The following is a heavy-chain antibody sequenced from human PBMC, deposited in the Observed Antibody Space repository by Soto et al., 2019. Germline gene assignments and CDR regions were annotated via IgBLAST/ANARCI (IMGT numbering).Heavy chain of an antibody. D-gene: IGHD2-15*01. V-gene: IGHV3-15*01. CDR1: GFTFSSAW. CDR2: IKSKTDGGTT. Sequence: GGSLRLSCAASGFTFSSAWMSWVRQAPGKGLEWVGRIKSKTDGGTTDYAAPVKGRFTISRDDSKNTLYLQMNSLKTEDTAVYYCTGSAAPYYYYGMDVWGQGTTVTVSS. J-gene: IGHJ6*02. CDR3: TGSAAPYYYYGMDV.